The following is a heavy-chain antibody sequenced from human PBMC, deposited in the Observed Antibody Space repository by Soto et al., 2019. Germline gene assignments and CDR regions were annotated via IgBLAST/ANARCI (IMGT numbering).Heavy chain of an antibody. CDR3: ARELCHGRSADSASSSGWYDFFDP. Sequence: QVQLVQSGAEVKKPGASVKVSCKASGYTFTRYGISWVRQAPGQGLEWMGWISAYNGDTNYAQKLQGRLTMTTDTPTSTTSMELRSLSSRDSAVYYCARELCHGRSADSASSSGWYDFFDPWGQGTLVTVSS. CDR2: ISAYNGDT. J-gene: IGHJ5*02. V-gene: IGHV1-18*01. CDR1: GYTFTRYG. D-gene: IGHD6-19*01.